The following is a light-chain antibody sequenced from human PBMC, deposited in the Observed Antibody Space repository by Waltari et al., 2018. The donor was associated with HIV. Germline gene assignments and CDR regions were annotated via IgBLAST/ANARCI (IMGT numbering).Light chain of an antibody. CDR3: QQCYATPLT. CDR1: QSVLSSSDNNNY. CDR2: WAS. V-gene: IGKV4-1*01. Sequence: DIVMDQPQDPLAGSPGERGPIAWECSQSVLSSSDNNNYLVWYQQKPGQPPKLLISWASTRESGVPDRFSGSGSGTDFTLTISSLQAEDVAVYYCQQCYATPLTFGGGTKVEIK. J-gene: IGKJ4*01.